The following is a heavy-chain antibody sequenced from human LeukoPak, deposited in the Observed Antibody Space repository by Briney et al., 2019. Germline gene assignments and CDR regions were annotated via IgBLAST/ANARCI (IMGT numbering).Heavy chain of an antibody. V-gene: IGHV4-39*01. D-gene: IGHD3-3*01. CDR1: GGSINNSSYY. J-gene: IGHJ3*02. CDR2: IYYSGST. CDR3: ERTPLTIFSVVYGAFDI. Sequence: SETLSLTCTASGGSINNSSYYWGWVRQPPGKGLEWIGSIYYSGSTYSNPSLKSRVTISLDTSKNQFSLKLTSVTAADTAVYYCERTPLTIFSVVYGAFDIWCQGTMVTVS.